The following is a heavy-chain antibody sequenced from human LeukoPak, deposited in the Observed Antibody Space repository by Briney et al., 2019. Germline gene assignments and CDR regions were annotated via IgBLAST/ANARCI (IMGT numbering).Heavy chain of an antibody. J-gene: IGHJ6*02. CDR1: GFTFSSYA. Sequence: GGSLRLSCAASGFTFSSYAMSWVRQAPGKGLEWVSAISGSGGSTYYADSVKGRFTISRDNSKNTLYLQMNSLRAEDTAVYYCATLDCTNGVCHDYYGMDVWGQGTTVTVSS. CDR3: ATLDCTNGVCHDYYGMDV. CDR2: ISGSGGST. D-gene: IGHD2-8*01. V-gene: IGHV3-23*01.